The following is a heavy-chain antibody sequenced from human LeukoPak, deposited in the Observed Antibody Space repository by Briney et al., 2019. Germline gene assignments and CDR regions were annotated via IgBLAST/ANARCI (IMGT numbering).Heavy chain of an antibody. CDR3: ARASGSYWWFDS. D-gene: IGHD1-26*01. Sequence: VSVKVSCKASGYTFTGYYLHWVRQAPGQGLEWMGCVNPNSGDTNYAQKFQGSVTMTRDTSISTVYMELSRLRSDDPAVYYCARASGSYWWFDSWGQGTLVTVSS. CDR1: GYTFTGYY. CDR2: VNPNSGDT. J-gene: IGHJ5*01. V-gene: IGHV1-2*02.